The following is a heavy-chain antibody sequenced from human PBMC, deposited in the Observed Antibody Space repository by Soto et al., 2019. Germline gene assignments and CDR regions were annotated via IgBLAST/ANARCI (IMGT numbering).Heavy chain of an antibody. J-gene: IGHJ4*02. V-gene: IGHV5-10-1*01. Sequence: PGESLKISCKGSGYSFTSYWISWVRQMPGKGLEWMGRIDPSDSYTNYSPSFQGHVTISADKSISTAYLQWSSPKASDTAMYYCATLRVGFGELLTYWGQGTLVTVSS. CDR2: IDPSDSYT. CDR1: GYSFTSYW. D-gene: IGHD3-10*01. CDR3: ATLRVGFGELLTY.